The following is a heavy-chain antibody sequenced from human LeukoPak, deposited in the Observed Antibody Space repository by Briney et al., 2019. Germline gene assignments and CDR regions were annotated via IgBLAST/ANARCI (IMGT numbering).Heavy chain of an antibody. CDR3: AKDGMVYAIEYFQH. CDR2: ISYDGINK. D-gene: IGHD2-8*01. J-gene: IGHJ1*01. V-gene: IGHV3-30*18. CDR1: GFTFSSYG. Sequence: GGSLRLSCTASGFTFSSYGMHWVRQAPGKGLEWVAVISYDGINKYYADSVKGRFTISRDNSKNTLHLQMNSLRAEDTAVYYCAKDGMVYAIEYFQHWGQGTLVTVSS.